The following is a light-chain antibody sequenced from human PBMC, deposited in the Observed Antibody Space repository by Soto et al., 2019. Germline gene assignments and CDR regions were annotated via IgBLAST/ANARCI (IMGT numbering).Light chain of an antibody. CDR2: DAS. V-gene: IGKV3-11*01. Sequence: EIVLTQSPATLSLSPGERATLSCRASQSVSTYLAWYQQKPGQAPRLLIYDASNRATGIPARFSGSGSETYFTLTISSLEPEDFAVYYCQQRSNWPPYTFGQGTKLEIK. CDR1: QSVSTY. J-gene: IGKJ2*01. CDR3: QQRSNWPPYT.